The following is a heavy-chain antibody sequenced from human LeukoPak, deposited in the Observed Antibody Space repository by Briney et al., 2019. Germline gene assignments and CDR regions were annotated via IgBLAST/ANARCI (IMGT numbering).Heavy chain of an antibody. J-gene: IGHJ5*02. CDR2: IYSGGST. CDR1: GFSFNTYS. V-gene: IGHV3-66*02. CDR3: AREWSVAGTYNWFDP. Sequence: GGSLRLSCAASGFSFNTYSMNWVRQTPGKGLEWVSVIYSGGSTYYADSVKGRFTISRDNSKNTLYLQMNSLRAEDTAVYYCAREWSVAGTYNWFDPWGQGTLVTVSS. D-gene: IGHD6-19*01.